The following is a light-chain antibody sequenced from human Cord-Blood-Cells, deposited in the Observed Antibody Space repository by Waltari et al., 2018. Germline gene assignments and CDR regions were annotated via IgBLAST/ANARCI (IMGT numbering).Light chain of an antibody. V-gene: IGKV1-39*01. CDR1: QSINSY. CDR3: QQNYSNPYS. Sequence: DIHNTESPYSLSASVGDRVPITCRASQSINSYLNWYQQKPGKAPKLLIYAASSLQSGVPSRFSGSGSGTEFTLTISSLQPDDFATYYCQQNYSNPYSFGQGTKLEIK. CDR2: AAS. J-gene: IGKJ2*03.